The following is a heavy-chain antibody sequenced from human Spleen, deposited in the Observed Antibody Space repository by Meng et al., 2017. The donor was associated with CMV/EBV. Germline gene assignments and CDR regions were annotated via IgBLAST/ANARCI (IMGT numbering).Heavy chain of an antibody. J-gene: IGHJ4*02. Sequence: SQTLSLTCAVSGGSISNYYLSWIRQPLGKGPEYIGYFSPNGNTNYNPSLKSRVSISVDASKNHLSLTLRSVTAADTAVYYCARFTRYYDILTGSGYFESWGQGTLVTVSS. CDR3: ARFTRYYDILTGSGYFES. D-gene: IGHD3-9*01. CDR1: GGSISNYY. CDR2: FSPNGNT. V-gene: IGHV4-59*01.